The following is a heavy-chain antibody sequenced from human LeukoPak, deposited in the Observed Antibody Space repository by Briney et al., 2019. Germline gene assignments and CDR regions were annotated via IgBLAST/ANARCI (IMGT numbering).Heavy chain of an antibody. D-gene: IGHD1-26*01. J-gene: IGHJ5*02. CDR2: ITQDRGEI. CDR1: GFTFSNYW. V-gene: IGHV3-7*01. Sequence: PGGSLRLSCAASGFTFSNYWMTWVRQAPGKGLEWVASITQDRGEIHYVDSVRGRFTISTDNANNSLSLQMSSLPAADTAVYYCVTAHHPGSWFDPWGQGTLVTVSS. CDR3: VTAHHPGSWFDP.